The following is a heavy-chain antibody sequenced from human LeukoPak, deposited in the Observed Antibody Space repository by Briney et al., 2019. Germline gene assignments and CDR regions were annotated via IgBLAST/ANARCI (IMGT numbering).Heavy chain of an antibody. V-gene: IGHV3-21*01. CDR2: ISGNTYI. D-gene: IGHD6-6*01. CDR3: ARDRGLGIAARLGDAFDM. Sequence: GGSLRLSCAASGFTFSSYTMNWVRQAPGKGLEWVSSISGNTYIYYAGSLKGRFTISRDNAKNSLYLQMNSLRAEDTAVYYCARDRGLGIAARLGDAFDMWGQGTMVTVSS. CDR1: GFTFSSYT. J-gene: IGHJ3*02.